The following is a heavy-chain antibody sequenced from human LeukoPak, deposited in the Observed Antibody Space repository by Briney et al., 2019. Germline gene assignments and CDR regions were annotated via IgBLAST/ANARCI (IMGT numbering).Heavy chain of an antibody. CDR1: GGSISTYY. J-gene: IGHJ4*02. V-gene: IGHV4-59*12. D-gene: IGHD3-10*01. Sequence: SETLSLTCTVSGGSISTYYWNWIRQPPGKGLEWIGYIYYSGTTNYNPSLKSRVSMSVDTSKNQFSLKLSSVTAADTAVYYCARVGLWFGELGTHDYWGQGTLVTVSS. CDR3: ARVGLWFGELGTHDY. CDR2: IYYSGTT.